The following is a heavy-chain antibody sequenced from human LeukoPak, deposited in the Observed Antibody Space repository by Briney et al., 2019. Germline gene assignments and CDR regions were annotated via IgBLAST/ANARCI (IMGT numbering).Heavy chain of an antibody. V-gene: IGHV3-7*01. CDR1: GFTFSSYW. Sequence: PGGSLRLSCAASGFTFSSYWMSWVRQAPGKGLEWVANIKQDGSEKYYVDSVKGRFTISRDNAKNSLYLQMNSLRAEDTAVYYCARALRGPRNSPVYYWGQGTLVTVSS. D-gene: IGHD1-14*01. J-gene: IGHJ4*02. CDR2: IKQDGSEK. CDR3: ARALRGPRNSPVYY.